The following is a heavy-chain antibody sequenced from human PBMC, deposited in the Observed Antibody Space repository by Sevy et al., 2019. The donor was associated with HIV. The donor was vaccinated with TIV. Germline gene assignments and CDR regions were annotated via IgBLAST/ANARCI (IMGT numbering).Heavy chain of an antibody. J-gene: IGHJ4*02. D-gene: IGHD2-21*01. CDR2: MFFSGNT. CDR1: GGSISRSSYD. CDR3: ARQGCIVDRAFDN. Sequence: SETLSLTCTVSGGSISRSSYDWGWIRQPPGKGLEWIGSMFFSGNTYYNPSLKSRVTIFVDRSKNQISLRLTSVTAADTAVYYCARQGCIVDRAFDNWGQGTLVTVSS. V-gene: IGHV4-39*01.